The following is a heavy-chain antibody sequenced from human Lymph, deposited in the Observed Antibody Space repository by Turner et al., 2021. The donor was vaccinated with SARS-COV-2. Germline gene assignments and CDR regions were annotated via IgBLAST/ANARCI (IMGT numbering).Heavy chain of an antibody. CDR1: GFTFSSYA. J-gene: IGHJ2*01. V-gene: IGHV3-30-3*01. Sequence: QVQLVESGGGVVAPVRSLRFSCAASGFTFSSYAMHWVRQAPGKGLEWVALISYDGSNKYYADSVKGRFTISRDNSKNTLYLQMNSLRAEDTAIYYCARDSGGSLDLWGRGTLVTVSS. CDR2: ISYDGSNK. CDR3: ARDSGGSLDL.